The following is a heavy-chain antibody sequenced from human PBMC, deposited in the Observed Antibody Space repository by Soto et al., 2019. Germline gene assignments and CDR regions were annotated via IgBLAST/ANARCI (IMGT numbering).Heavy chain of an antibody. D-gene: IGHD3-22*01. J-gene: IGHJ4*02. CDR3: ARTVRDYYDSSGPYYFDY. CDR2: IDWDDDK. Sequence: SGPTLVNPTQTLTLTCTFSGFSLSTSGMRVSWIRQPPGKALEWLARIDWDDDKLYSTSLKTRLTISKDTSKNQVVLTMTNMDPVDTATYYCARTVRDYYDSSGPYYFDYWGQGTLVTVSS. CDR1: GFSLSTSGMR. V-gene: IGHV2-70*04.